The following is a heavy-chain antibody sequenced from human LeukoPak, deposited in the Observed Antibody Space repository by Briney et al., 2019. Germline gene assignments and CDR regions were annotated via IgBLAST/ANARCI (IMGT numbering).Heavy chain of an antibody. CDR2: IWHDGSKQ. D-gene: IGHD2-2*01. CDR3: ARGFACTSTSCPLPFDY. V-gene: IGHV3-33*01. CDR1: GFTFNKHA. Sequence: GGSLRLSCAASGFTFNKHAMHWVRQAPGKGLEWVAVIWHDGSKQYYAGTVKGRVTISRDNAKNMLYVQMTSLRVEDTAVYYCARGFACTSTSCPLPFDYWGQGTLVTVSS. J-gene: IGHJ4*02.